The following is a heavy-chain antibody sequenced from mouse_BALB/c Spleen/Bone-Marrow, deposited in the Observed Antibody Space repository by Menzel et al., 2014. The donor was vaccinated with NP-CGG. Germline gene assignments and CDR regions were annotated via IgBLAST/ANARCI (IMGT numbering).Heavy chain of an antibody. CDR1: GFTFSSFG. Sequence: EVKLVESGGGLVQPGGSRKLSCAASGFTFSSFGMHWVRQAPEKGLEWVAYISSGSRTVFYADTVKGRFTISRDNPKNTLFLQMTSLRSEDTAMYYCTRSRRNWDDFDYWGQGTTLTVSS. CDR2: ISSGSRTV. CDR3: TRSRRNWDDFDY. J-gene: IGHJ2*01. D-gene: IGHD4-1*01. V-gene: IGHV5-17*02.